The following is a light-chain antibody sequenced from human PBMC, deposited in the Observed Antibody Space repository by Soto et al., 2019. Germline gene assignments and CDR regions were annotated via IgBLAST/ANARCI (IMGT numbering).Light chain of an antibody. CDR3: QQHNSFSIT. CDR2: GAS. J-gene: IGKJ5*01. CDR1: QDIGSV. Sequence: IRMNKSPSSLSAYKGDTVTITCRASQDIGSVLAWYHQKPGTAPKVLISGASNLHGGVPSRFRGSGSGTEFTLTINSLQADDFATYYCQQHNSFSITFGQGTLLE. V-gene: IGKV1-8*01.